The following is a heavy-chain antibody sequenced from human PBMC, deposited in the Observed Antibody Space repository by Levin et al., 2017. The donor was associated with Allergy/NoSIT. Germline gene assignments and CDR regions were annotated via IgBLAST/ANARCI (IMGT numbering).Heavy chain of an antibody. CDR1: GFTFTSFW. CDR3: AREEGWGYHFGMDV. Sequence: GGSLRLSCAASGFTFTSFWMTWVRQAPGKGLEWVANIERDGSKTYYMDSVKGRFTISRDNAKNSVFLQMNSLRFDDTAVYYCAREEGWGYHFGMDVWGQGTTVTVSS. D-gene: IGHD3-16*02. V-gene: IGHV3-7*01. CDR2: IERDGSKT. J-gene: IGHJ6*02.